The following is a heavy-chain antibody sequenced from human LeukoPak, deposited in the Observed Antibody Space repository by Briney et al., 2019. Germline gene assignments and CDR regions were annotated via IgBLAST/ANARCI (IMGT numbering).Heavy chain of an antibody. CDR2: ISGSGGST. V-gene: IGHV3-23*01. D-gene: IGHD6-13*01. J-gene: IGHJ4*02. CDR3: ARHYSSSWYGYFDY. Sequence: PEGSLRLSCAASGFTFSSYAMSWVRQAPGKGLEWVSAISGSGGSTYYADSVKGRFTISRDNSKNTLYLQMNSLRAEDTAVYYCARHYSSSWYGYFDYWGQGTLVTVSS. CDR1: GFTFSSYA.